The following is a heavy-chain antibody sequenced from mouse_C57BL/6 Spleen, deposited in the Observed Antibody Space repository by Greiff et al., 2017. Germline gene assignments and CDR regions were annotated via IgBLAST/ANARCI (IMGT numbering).Heavy chain of an antibody. CDR3: ARSHYYGSRNYYAMDY. CDR1: GYTFTSYW. Sequence: VQLQQPGAELVRPGSSVKLSCKASGYTFTSYWMHWVKQRPIQGLEWIGNIDPSDSETHYNQKFKDKATLTVDKSSSTAYMQLSSLTSEDSAVYYCARSHYYGSRNYYAMDYWGQGTSVTVSS. V-gene: IGHV1-52*01. CDR2: IDPSDSET. J-gene: IGHJ4*01. D-gene: IGHD1-1*01.